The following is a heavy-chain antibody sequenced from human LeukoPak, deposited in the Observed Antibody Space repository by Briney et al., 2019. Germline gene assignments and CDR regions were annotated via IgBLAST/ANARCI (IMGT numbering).Heavy chain of an antibody. CDR2: ISSSGSTI. CDR1: GGSISSSSHY. V-gene: IGHV3-11*01. CDR3: ARDYLKNPHFPLYLYYYYYGMDV. J-gene: IGHJ6*02. Sequence: LSLTCTVSGGSISSSSHYWGWIRQAPGKGLEWVSYISSSGSTIYYADSVKGRFTISRDNAKNSLYLQMNSLRAEDTAVYYCARDYLKNPHFPLYLYYYYYGMDVWGQGTTVTVSS. D-gene: IGHD3-3*02.